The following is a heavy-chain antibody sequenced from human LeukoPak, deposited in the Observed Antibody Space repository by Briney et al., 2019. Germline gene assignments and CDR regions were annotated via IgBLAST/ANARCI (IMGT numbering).Heavy chain of an antibody. J-gene: IGHJ4*02. D-gene: IGHD2-2*01. Sequence: SETLSLTCAVYGGSFSGYYWSWIRQPPGKGLEWIGEINHSGSTNYNPSLKSRVTISVDTSKNQFSLKLSSVTAADTAVFYCARGASLSDFDYWGQGTLVTVSS. CDR3: ARGASLSDFDY. V-gene: IGHV4-34*01. CDR2: INHSGST. CDR1: GGSFSGYY.